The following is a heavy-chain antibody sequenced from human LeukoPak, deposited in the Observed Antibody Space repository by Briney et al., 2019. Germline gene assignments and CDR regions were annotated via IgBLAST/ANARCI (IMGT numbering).Heavy chain of an antibody. D-gene: IGHD5-18*01. CDR2: INHSGST. CDR3: ARGREGYSYAVDY. V-gene: IGHV4-34*01. Sequence: KPSETLSLTCAVHGGSFSGYYWSWIRQPPGKGLEWIGEINHSGSTNYNPSLKSRVTISVDTSKNQFSLKLSSVTAADTAVYYCARGREGYSYAVDYWGQGTLVTVSS. CDR1: GGSFSGYY. J-gene: IGHJ4*02.